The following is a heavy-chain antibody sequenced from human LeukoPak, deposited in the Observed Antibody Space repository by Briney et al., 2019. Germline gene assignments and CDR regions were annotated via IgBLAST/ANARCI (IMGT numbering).Heavy chain of an antibody. CDR1: AFTFSSYW. Sequence: PGGSLRLSCAASAFTFSSYWMHWVRQAPGKGLVWVSRINADGRTTNYADSVKGRFTISRDNAENTLYLQMNSLRVEDTAVYYCARGSPASVWGQGALVTVSS. V-gene: IGHV3-74*01. CDR3: ARGSPASV. CDR2: INADGRTT. D-gene: IGHD2-2*01. J-gene: IGHJ4*02.